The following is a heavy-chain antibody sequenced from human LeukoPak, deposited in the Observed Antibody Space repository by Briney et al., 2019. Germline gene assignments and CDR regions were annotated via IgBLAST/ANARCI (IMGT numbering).Heavy chain of an antibody. CDR2: TYYRSKWYN. D-gene: IGHD3-10*01. CDR3: ARGGSGSYYSGSFDY. Sequence: SQTLTLTCAISGDSVSSNTAAWNWNRQSQSRGLECPVSTYYRSKWYNDYAVSVKSRITINPDTWKNQFSLQLNSVTPEDTAVCYCARGGSGSYYSGSFDYWGQGTLVTV. V-gene: IGHV6-1*01. CDR1: GDSVSSNTAA. J-gene: IGHJ4*02.